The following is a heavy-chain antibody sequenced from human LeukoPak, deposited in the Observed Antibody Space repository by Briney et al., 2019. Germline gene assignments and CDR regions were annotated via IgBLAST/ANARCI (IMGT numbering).Heavy chain of an antibody. Sequence: SETLSLTCTDSGGSISSYYWSWIRQPPGKGLEWIGYIYYSGSTNYNPSLKSRVTISVDTSKNQFSLKLSSVTAADTAVYYCARVITMVRGVTPYAFDIWGQGTMVTVSS. CDR3: ARVITMVRGVTPYAFDI. CDR2: IYYSGST. J-gene: IGHJ3*02. V-gene: IGHV4-59*01. CDR1: GGSISSYY. D-gene: IGHD3-10*01.